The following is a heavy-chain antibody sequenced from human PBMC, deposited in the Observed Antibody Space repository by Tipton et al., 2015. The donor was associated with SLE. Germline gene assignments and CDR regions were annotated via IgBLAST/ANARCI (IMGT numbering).Heavy chain of an antibody. CDR1: GFTFGDYA. D-gene: IGHD4-17*01. J-gene: IGHJ4*02. CDR3: TRESTVTTLDY. CDR2: IRSKAYGGTT. Sequence: SLRLSCTASGFTFGDYAMSWVRQAPGKGLEWVGFIRSKAYGGTTEYAASVKGRFTISRDDSKSIAYLQMNSLKTEDTAVYYCTRESTVTTLDYWGQGPLVTVSS. V-gene: IGHV3-49*04.